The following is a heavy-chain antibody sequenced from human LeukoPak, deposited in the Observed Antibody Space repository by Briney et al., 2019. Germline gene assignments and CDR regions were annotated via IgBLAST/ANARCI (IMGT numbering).Heavy chain of an antibody. V-gene: IGHV3-21*01. Sequence: GGSLRLSCAASGFTFSSYWMNWVRQAPGKGLEWVSSISSSSSYIYYADSVKGRFTISRDNAKNSLYLQMNSLRAEDTAVYYCARTESSIAARPGNYWGQGTLVTVSS. CDR2: ISSSSSYI. CDR3: ARTESSIAARPGNY. CDR1: GFTFSSYW. D-gene: IGHD6-6*01. J-gene: IGHJ4*02.